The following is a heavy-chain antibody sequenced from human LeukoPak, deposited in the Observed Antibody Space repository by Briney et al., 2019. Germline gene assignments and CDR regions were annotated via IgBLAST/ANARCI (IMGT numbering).Heavy chain of an antibody. V-gene: IGHV1-2*06. D-gene: IGHD5-18*01. CDR1: GYTFTAHY. CDR3: ARDSSIGFTYSLAFDD. J-gene: IGHJ4*02. CDR2: INPNNGDT. Sequence: AASVKVSCKASGYTFTAHYMHWVRQAPGQGPEWMGRINPNNGDTKFAQTFQGRVSMTRDTSINTAYMELSRLRSDDTAIYYCARDSSIGFTYSLAFDDWGRGTLVIVS.